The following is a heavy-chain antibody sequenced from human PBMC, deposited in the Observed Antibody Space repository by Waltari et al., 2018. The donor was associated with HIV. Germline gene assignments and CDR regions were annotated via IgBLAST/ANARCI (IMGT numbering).Heavy chain of an antibody. CDR2: MSPGPGGT. CDR1: GFSFTGFY. D-gene: IGHD5-18*01. J-gene: IGHJ4*02. V-gene: IGHV1-2*02. Sequence: QAQLVQSGAEVKKPGASIKVSCKTSGFSFTGFYLHWVRHAPGQGLEWMGWMSPGPGGTKYARTFQGTVTLTRDTSSNTAYVELSRLTSDDTAGYFCARGYPHFDYWGQGTLVTVSS. CDR3: ARGYPHFDY.